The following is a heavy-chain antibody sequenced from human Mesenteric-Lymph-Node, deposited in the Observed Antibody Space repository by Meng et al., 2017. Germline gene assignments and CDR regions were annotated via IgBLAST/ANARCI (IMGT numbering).Heavy chain of an antibody. CDR3: ARAEDY. J-gene: IGHJ4*02. CDR1: GGSISSGSYY. V-gene: IGHV4-61*02. CDR2: IYTSGST. Sequence: SETLPLTCTVSGGSISSGSYYWSWIRQPAGKGLEWIGRIYTSGSTNYNPSLKSRVTISVDTSKNQFSLKLSSVTAADTAVYYCARAEDYWGQGTLVTVSS. D-gene: IGHD1-14*01.